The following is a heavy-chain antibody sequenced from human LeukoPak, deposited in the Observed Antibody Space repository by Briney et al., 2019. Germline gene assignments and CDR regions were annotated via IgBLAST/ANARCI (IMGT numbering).Heavy chain of an antibody. Sequence: PGGSLRLSCAASGFTFSSYGMHWVRQAPGKGLEWVAFIHYDGSNKYYADSVKGRFTISRDNSKNTLYLQMNSLRAEDTAVYYCAKDLVLSGSYSDAGMFDYWGQGTLVTVSS. CDR3: AKDLVLSGSYSDAGMFDY. V-gene: IGHV3-30*02. J-gene: IGHJ4*02. CDR2: IHYDGSNK. D-gene: IGHD1-26*01. CDR1: GFTFSSYG.